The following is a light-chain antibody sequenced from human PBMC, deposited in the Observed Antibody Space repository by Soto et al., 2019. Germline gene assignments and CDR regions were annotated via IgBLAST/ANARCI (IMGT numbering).Light chain of an antibody. CDR1: HSVSSTY. CDR2: GAS. V-gene: IGKV3-20*01. CDR3: QQYGSSSWT. J-gene: IGKJ1*01. Sequence: EVVLTQSPGTLSLSPGERATLSCSASHSVSSTYLAWYQQKPGQAPRLLIYGASSRATGIPDRFSGSGSGTGFTLTISRLEPEDFAVYYWQQYGSSSWTFGQGTKVDI.